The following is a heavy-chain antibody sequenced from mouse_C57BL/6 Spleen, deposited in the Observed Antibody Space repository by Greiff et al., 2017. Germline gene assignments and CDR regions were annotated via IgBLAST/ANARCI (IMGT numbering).Heavy chain of an antibody. CDR1: GYAFSSSW. CDR3: ASGSYSWFAY. Sequence: QVQLQQSGPELVKPGASVKISCKASGYAFSSSWMNWVKQRPGKGLEWIGRIYPGDGDTNYNGKFKGKATLTADKSSSTAYMQLSSLTSEDSAVYFYASGSYSWFAYWGQGTLVTVSA. V-gene: IGHV1-82*01. CDR2: IYPGDGDT. D-gene: IGHD1-1*02. J-gene: IGHJ3*01.